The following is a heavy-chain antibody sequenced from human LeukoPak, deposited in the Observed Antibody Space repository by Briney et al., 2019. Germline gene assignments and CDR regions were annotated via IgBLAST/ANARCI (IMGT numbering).Heavy chain of an antibody. Sequence: GGSLRLSCAASKFTFTSYAVNWVRQAPGKGLEWVSVIYSGGSTYYADSVKGRLTISRDNSKNTLYLQMNSLRAEDTAVYYCARLVVAAYDHAFDIWGQGTMVTVSS. CDR3: ARLVVAAYDHAFDI. D-gene: IGHD2-15*01. CDR1: KFTFTSYA. J-gene: IGHJ3*02. V-gene: IGHV3-23*03. CDR2: IYSGGST.